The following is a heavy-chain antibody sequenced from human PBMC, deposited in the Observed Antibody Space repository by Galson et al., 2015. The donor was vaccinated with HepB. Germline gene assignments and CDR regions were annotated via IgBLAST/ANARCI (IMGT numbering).Heavy chain of an antibody. V-gene: IGHV1-2*06. CDR2: INPNSGGT. J-gene: IGHJ2*01. CDR1: GYTFTGYY. D-gene: IGHD4-17*01. CDR3: ARDLAPYGDYNDGTLDGYFDL. Sequence: SVKVSCKASGYTFTGYYMHWVRQAPGQGLEWMGRINPNSGGTNYAQKFQGRVTMTRDTSISTAYMELSRLRSDDTAVYYCARDLAPYGDYNDGTLDGYFDLWGRGTLVTVSS.